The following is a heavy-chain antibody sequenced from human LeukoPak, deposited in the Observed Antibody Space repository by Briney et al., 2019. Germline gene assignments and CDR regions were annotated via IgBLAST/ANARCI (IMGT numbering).Heavy chain of an antibody. D-gene: IGHD3-22*01. CDR3: ARVEDYYDRLGWYFDL. Sequence: SETLSLTCTVSGGSISSYYWSWIRQPPGKGLEWIGYIYYSGSTNYNPSLKSRVTISVDTSKNQFSLKLSSVTAADTAVYYCARVEDYYDRLGWYFDLWGRGTLVTVSS. CDR2: IYYSGST. CDR1: GGSISSYY. V-gene: IGHV4-59*01. J-gene: IGHJ2*01.